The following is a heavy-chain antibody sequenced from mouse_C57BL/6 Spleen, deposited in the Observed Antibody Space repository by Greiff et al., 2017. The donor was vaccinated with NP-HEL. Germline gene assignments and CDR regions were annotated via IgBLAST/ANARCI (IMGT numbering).Heavy chain of an antibody. CDR2: ISSGSSTI. J-gene: IGHJ4*01. CDR3: ARSDYDAMDY. V-gene: IGHV5-17*01. Sequence: DVQLVESGGGLVKPGGSLKLSCAASGFTFSDYGMHWVRQAPEKGLEWVAYISSGSSTIYYADKVKGRFTISRDNAKNTLFLQMTSLRSEDTAKYYCARSDYDAMDYWGQRTSVTVSS. CDR1: GFTFSDYG.